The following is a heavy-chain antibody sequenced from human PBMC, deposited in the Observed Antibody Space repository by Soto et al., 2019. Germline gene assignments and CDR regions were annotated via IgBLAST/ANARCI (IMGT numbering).Heavy chain of an antibody. Sequence: VGSLRLSCAASGFSFSGYEMNWVRQAPGKGLEWVSYISSSATTIYYADSVKGRFTISRDNAEKSLYLQMNSLRAEDTAVYYCARADYGDYAGAFGVWGQGTMVTVSS. CDR2: ISSSATTI. J-gene: IGHJ3*01. D-gene: IGHD4-17*01. V-gene: IGHV3-48*03. CDR1: GFSFSGYE. CDR3: ARADYGDYAGAFGV.